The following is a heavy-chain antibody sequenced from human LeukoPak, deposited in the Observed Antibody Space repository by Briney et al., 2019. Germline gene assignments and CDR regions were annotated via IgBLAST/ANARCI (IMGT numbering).Heavy chain of an antibody. CDR2: TSSDEHDK. D-gene: IGHD4-17*01. V-gene: IGHV3-30*18. J-gene: IGHJ4*02. Sequence: AGGSLRLSCTASGFIFSDFGMHWVRQAPGKGLEWVAVTSSDEHDKFYGDSVKGRFTISRDNSKNTLYLQMSSLRAEDTAIYFCAKGMGYGDLGPFDYSGQGTLVSASS. CDR3: AKGMGYGDLGPFDY. CDR1: GFIFSDFG.